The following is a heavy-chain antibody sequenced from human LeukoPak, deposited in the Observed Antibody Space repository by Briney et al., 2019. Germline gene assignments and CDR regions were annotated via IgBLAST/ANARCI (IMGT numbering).Heavy chain of an antibody. D-gene: IGHD2-2*03. CDR2: INPYGSGT. Sequence: GGSLRLSCAGSGFTLSRYWRNGGGQTQGRGRMWVSRINPYGSGTNYADSVKGRFTISRDNAKNSLYLQMNSLRAEGTAVYYCARDGSKVPIDYWGQGTLVTVSS. CDR1: GFTLSRYW. CDR3: ARDGSKVPIDY. V-gene: IGHV3-74*01. J-gene: IGHJ4*02.